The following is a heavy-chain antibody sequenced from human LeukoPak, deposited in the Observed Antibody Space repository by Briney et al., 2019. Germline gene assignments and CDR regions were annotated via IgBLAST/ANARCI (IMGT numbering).Heavy chain of an antibody. CDR2: IYYSGST. Sequence: PSETLSLTCTVSGVPISSYYWSWIRQPPGKGLEWIGYIYYSGSTNYNPSLKSRVTISVDTSKNQFSLKLSSVTAADTAVYYCARVSGGTYPDYWGQGTLVTVSP. D-gene: IGHD1-26*01. V-gene: IGHV4-59*01. CDR1: GVPISSYY. J-gene: IGHJ4*02. CDR3: ARVSGGTYPDY.